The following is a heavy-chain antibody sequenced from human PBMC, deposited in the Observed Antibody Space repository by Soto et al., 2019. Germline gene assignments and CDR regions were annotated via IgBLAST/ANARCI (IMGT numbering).Heavy chain of an antibody. V-gene: IGHV3-23*01. D-gene: IGHD2-2*01. J-gene: IGHJ4*02. Sequence: GGSLRLSCAASGFTFSSYAMSWVRQAPGKGLEWVSAISGSGGSTYYADSVKGRFTISRDNSKNTLYLQMNSLRAEDTAVYYCAKAEGVVVVVPAAIRYWGQGTLVTVSS. CDR2: ISGSGGST. CDR3: AKAEGVVVVVPAAIRY. CDR1: GFTFSSYA.